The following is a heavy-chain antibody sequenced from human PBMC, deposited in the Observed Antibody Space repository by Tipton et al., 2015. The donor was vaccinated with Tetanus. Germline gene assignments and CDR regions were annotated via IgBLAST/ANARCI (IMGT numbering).Heavy chain of an antibody. CDR1: GFTFSDYY. CDR2: ISSSGSTI. J-gene: IGHJ3*02. D-gene: IGHD3-10*01. V-gene: IGHV3-11*01. Sequence: GSLRLSCAASGFTFSDYYMSWIRQAPGKGLEWVSYISSSGSTIYYADSVKGQFTISRDNAKNSLYLQMNSLRAEDTAVYYCARPYGSGSDDAFDIWGQGTVVAVSS. CDR3: ARPYGSGSDDAFDI.